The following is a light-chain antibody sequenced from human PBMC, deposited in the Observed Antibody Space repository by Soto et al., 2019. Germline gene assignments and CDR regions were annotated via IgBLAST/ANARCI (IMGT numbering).Light chain of an antibody. Sequence: EMVMTQSPAILSVSPGESATLSCRASQSVNNNYLAWYQQHPGQPPRLLIYAASSRATGIPDRFSGSGSGTDFTLTISRLEPEDFAMYYCQQYGTSPWTFGQGTKVDI. CDR1: QSVNNNY. J-gene: IGKJ1*01. CDR2: AAS. V-gene: IGKV3-20*01. CDR3: QQYGTSPWT.